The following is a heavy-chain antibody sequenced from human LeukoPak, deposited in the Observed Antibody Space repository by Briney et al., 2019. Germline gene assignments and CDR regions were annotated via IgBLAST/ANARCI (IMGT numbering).Heavy chain of an antibody. CDR3: ARAQYYYDSSGYIDGFDI. Sequence: SETLSLTCTVSGGSISSSSYYWSWIRQPPGKGLEWIGYIYYSGSTYYNPSLQSRITISSDTSKNHFSLKLRSVTAADTAVYYCARAQYYYDSSGYIDGFDIWGQGTMVTVSS. V-gene: IGHV4-30-4*08. D-gene: IGHD3-22*01. CDR1: GGSISSSSYY. CDR2: IYYSGST. J-gene: IGHJ3*02.